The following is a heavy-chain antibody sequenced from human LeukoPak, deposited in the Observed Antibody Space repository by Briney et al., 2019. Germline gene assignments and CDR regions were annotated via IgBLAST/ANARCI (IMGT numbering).Heavy chain of an antibody. V-gene: IGHV3-7*01. D-gene: IGHD6-19*01. J-gene: IGHJ4*02. CDR1: AFIFSGHW. CDR2: IKEDGSER. CDR3: GRLARNAWYAVDY. Sequence: HPGGSLRLSCEGSAFIFSGHWMSWVRQTPGKGLEWVASIKEDGSERQYVDSVKGRFTISRDNPTNSLYLQINSLRAEDTALYYCGRLARNAWYAVDYWGQGTLVTVSS.